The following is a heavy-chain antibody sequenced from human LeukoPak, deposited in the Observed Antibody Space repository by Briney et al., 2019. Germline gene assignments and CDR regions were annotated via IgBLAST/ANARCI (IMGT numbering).Heavy chain of an antibody. CDR3: ARGAQYYDFWSGYDAFDI. CDR1: GFAFTGYY. D-gene: IGHD3-3*01. V-gene: IGHV1-2*02. J-gene: IGHJ3*02. Sequence: VASVKVSCKASGFAFTGYYMNWVRQAPGQGLEWMGWINLNSGGTNYAQKFQGRVTMTRDTSISTAYMELSRLRSDDTAVYYCARGAQYYDFWSGYDAFDIWGQGTMVTVSS. CDR2: INLNSGGT.